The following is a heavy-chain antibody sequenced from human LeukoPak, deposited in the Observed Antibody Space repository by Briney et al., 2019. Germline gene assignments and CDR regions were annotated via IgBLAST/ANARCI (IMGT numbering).Heavy chain of an antibody. CDR1: GYTFTSYA. Sequence: ASVKVSCKASGYTFTSYAISWVRQAPGQGLEWMGWISAYNGNTNYAQKLQGRVTMTTDTSTSTAYMELRSLRSDDTAVYYCARVYSDYVWGSLDYWGQGTLVTVSS. D-gene: IGHD3-16*01. CDR3: ARVYSDYVWGSLDY. V-gene: IGHV1-18*01. J-gene: IGHJ4*02. CDR2: ISAYNGNT.